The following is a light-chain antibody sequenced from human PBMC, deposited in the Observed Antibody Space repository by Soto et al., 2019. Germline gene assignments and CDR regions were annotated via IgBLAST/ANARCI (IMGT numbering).Light chain of an antibody. J-gene: IGLJ1*01. Sequence: QSVLNQPASVSGSPGQSITISCSGTNSDVGGYNYVSWYQQHPGKAPKLMIYDVSYRPSGISNRFSGSKSDNTASLTISGLQAEDEADYYCSSYTTSSLYVFGTGTKVTVL. V-gene: IGLV2-14*01. CDR1: NSDVGGYNY. CDR2: DVS. CDR3: SSYTTSSLYV.